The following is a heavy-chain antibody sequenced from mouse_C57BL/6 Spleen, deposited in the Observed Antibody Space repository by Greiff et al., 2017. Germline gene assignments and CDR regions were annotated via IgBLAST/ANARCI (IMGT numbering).Heavy chain of an antibody. J-gene: IGHJ4*01. Sequence: EVQLMESGPGLVKPSQSLSLTCSVTGYSITSGYYWNWIRQFPGNKLEWMGYISYDGSNNYNPSLKNRISITRDTSKNQFFLKLNSVTTEDTATYYCARADSSMDYWGQGTSVTVSS. V-gene: IGHV3-6*01. CDR3: ARADSSMDY. CDR1: GYSITSGYY. CDR2: ISYDGSN.